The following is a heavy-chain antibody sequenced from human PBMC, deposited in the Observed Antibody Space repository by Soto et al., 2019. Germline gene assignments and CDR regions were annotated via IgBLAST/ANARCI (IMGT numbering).Heavy chain of an antibody. CDR2: INHNENT. J-gene: IGHJ6*02. V-gene: IGHV4-34*01. CDR1: GGAFSVYY. CDR3: ARGAHPLRTYCSTGSCYGMDV. D-gene: IGHD2-15*01. Sequence: PSQTLSLTCAAYGGAFSVYYSSWIRQPPGKGLECFGEINHNENTNYNPPLRRRVTISVNPSNNQASLNLRSVTPADTAVHFCARGAHPLRTYCSTGSCYGMDVWGRGNTGTVSS.